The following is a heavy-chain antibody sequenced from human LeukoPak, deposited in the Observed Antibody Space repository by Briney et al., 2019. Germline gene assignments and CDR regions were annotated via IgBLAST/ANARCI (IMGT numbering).Heavy chain of an antibody. CDR2: IYPGDSDT. J-gene: IGHJ5*02. D-gene: IGHD6-6*01. Sequence: GESLKISCKGSGYNFASHWIGWVRQMPGKGLEWMGIIYPGDSDTRYSPSFQGQVTISADKSIRTAYLQWSSLKASDTAMYYCARHHPEFSTSPRVLDPWGQGTLVTVSS. CDR3: ARHHPEFSTSPRVLDP. V-gene: IGHV5-51*01. CDR1: GYNFASHW.